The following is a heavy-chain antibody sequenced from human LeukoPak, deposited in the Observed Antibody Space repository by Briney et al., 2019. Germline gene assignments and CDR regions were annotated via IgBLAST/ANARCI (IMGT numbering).Heavy chain of an antibody. J-gene: IGHJ4*02. CDR3: ARKAEDVVVPAAIGDY. Sequence: PSETLSLTCAVSGYSISSSYYWGWIRQPPGKGLEWIGTIYHSGSTHYNPSLKSRVTISVDTSKNQFSLKLSSVTAADTAVYYCARKAEDVVVPAAIGDYWGQGTLVTVSS. CDR2: IYHSGST. D-gene: IGHD2-2*02. CDR1: GYSISSSYY. V-gene: IGHV4-38-2*01.